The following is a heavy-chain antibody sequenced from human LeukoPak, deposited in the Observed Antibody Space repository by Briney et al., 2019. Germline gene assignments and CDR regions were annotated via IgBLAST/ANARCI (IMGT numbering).Heavy chain of an antibody. CDR3: ARVITEYQLHYFDY. D-gene: IGHD2-2*01. CDR2: IYYSGST. CDR1: GGSISSGGYY. V-gene: IGHV4-31*03. J-gene: IGHJ4*02. Sequence: SETLSLTCTVSGGSISSGGYYWSWIRQHPGKGLEWIGYIYYSGSTYYNPSLKSRVTISVDTSKNQFSLKLRSVTAADTAVYYCARVITEYQLHYFDYWGQGTLVTVSS.